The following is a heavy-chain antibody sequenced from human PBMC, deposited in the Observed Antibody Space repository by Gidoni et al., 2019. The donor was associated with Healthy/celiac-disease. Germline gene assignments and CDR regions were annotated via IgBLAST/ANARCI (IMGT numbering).Heavy chain of an antibody. CDR2: ISSSSSYI. V-gene: IGHV3-21*01. J-gene: IGHJ4*02. CDR3: ARDPTVYDFWSGYYNPDYFDY. Sequence: EVQLVESGGGLVKPGGSLSLSCAASGFTFSSYSMNWVRQAPGKGLDWVYTISSSSSYIYYADSVKGRFTISRDNAKNSLYLQMNSLRAEDTAVYYCARDPTVYDFWSGYYNPDYFDYWGQGTLVTVSS. D-gene: IGHD3-3*01. CDR1: GFTFSSYS.